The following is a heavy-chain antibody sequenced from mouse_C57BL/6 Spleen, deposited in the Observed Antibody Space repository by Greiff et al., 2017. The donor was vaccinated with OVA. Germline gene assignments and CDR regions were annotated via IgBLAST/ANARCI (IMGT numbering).Heavy chain of an antibody. J-gene: IGHJ3*01. Sequence: LQECGTGLVAPPHILSITCTVSGFSLTSYAISWVRQPPGKGLEWLGVIWTGGGTNYNSALKSRLSISKDNSKSQVFLKMNSLQTDDTARYYCARNGDYDARFAYWGQGTLVTVSA. CDR2: IWTGGGT. V-gene: IGHV2-9-1*01. CDR3: ARNGDYDARFAY. CDR1: GFSLTSYA. D-gene: IGHD2-4*01.